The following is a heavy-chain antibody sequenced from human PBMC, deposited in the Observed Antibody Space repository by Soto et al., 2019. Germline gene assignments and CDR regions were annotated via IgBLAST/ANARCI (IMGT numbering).Heavy chain of an antibody. J-gene: IGHJ4*02. CDR2: ISGAGGGT. CDR1: GFTFSSYV. CDR3: AKDFYLAS. V-gene: IGHV3-23*01. Sequence: WGSLRLSCAASGFTFSSYVMSWVRQAPGKGLEWVSTISGAGGGTNYADSVKGRFTVSRDNSKNTLYLQMNSLRAEDTAVYYRAKDFYLASWGQGSLVTVSS.